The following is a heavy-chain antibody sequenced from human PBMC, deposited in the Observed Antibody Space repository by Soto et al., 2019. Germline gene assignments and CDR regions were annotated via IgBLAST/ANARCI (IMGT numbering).Heavy chain of an antibody. V-gene: IGHV4-31*03. Sequence: SETLSLTCTVSGCSISSGGYYWSWLRQHPGKGLEWIGYIYYTGSTYSNPSLKSRVTISVDTSKNQFSLKLSSVTAADTAVYCCARVGGGYCGGDCDRTSMHDYWGQGTLVTVSS. CDR3: ARVGGGYCGGDCDRTSMHDY. D-gene: IGHD2-21*02. J-gene: IGHJ4*02. CDR2: IYYTGST. CDR1: GCSISSGGYY.